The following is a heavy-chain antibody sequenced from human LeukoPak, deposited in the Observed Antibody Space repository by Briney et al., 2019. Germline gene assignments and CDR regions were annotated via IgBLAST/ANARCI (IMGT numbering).Heavy chain of an antibody. V-gene: IGHV3-23*01. Sequence: GSLRLSCAAPGFTFSNYAMSWVRQAPGKGLEWVSAVSGSGDSTYYAGSVKGRFTISRGNSKNTLYLQMNSLRAEDTAVYYCARDSPLLAAGYFDYWGQGTLVTVSS. J-gene: IGHJ4*02. CDR1: GFTFSNYA. CDR2: VSGSGDST. CDR3: ARDSPLLAAGYFDY. D-gene: IGHD6-25*01.